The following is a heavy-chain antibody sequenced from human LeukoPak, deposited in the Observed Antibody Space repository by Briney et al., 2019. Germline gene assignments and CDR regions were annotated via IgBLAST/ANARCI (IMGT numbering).Heavy chain of an antibody. CDR2: IYPVDSDT. CDR3: ARLPKFDSSGPYSRTFDY. Sequence: GESLKISCKGSGYTFSSYWIGWVRQMPGKGLEWMGIIYPVDSDTRYSPSFHGQVTISADKSISTAYLQWSSLEASDTAMYFCARLPKFDSSGPYSRTFDYWGQGTLVTVSS. V-gene: IGHV5-51*01. J-gene: IGHJ4*02. D-gene: IGHD3-22*01. CDR1: GYTFSSYW.